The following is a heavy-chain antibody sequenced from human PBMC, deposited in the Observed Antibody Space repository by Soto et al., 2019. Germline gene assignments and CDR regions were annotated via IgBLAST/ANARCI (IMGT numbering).Heavy chain of an antibody. CDR3: AREGFSDYVDY. D-gene: IGHD1-26*01. CDR1: GYTFTNYG. J-gene: IGHJ4*02. V-gene: IGHV1-18*01. CDR2: ISGYNGNT. Sequence: QVQLVQSGAEVKKPGASVKVSCKASGYTFTNYGINWVRQAPGQGLEWMGWISGYNGNTNYAQKFQGRVTMTTDTYTSTAYMELRGLRSEDTAVYYCAREGFSDYVDYWGQGTLVTVSS.